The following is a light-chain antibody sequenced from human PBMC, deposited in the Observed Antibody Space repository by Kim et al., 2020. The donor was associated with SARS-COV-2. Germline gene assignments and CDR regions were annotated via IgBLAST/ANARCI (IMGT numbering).Light chain of an antibody. CDR2: DAS. CDR1: QDISND. CDR3: QQYDNFPLT. Sequence: DIQMTQSPSSLSASVGDRVTITCQASQDISNDLNWYQQKPGKAPKILMYDASNLETGVPLRFSGSGSGTDFTFTISSLQPEDTATYNCQQYDNFPLTFGGETKVDIK. J-gene: IGKJ4*01. V-gene: IGKV1-33*01.